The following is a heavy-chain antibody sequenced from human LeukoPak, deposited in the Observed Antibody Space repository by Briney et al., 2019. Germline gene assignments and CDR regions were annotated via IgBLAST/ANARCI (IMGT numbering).Heavy chain of an antibody. CDR3: ARGVIKNVAFDI. CDR1: GGSISSYY. D-gene: IGHD5/OR15-5a*01. J-gene: IGHJ3*02. Sequence: SETLSLTCTVSGGSISSYYWSWIRQPPGKGLEWIGYIYYSGSTNYNPSLKSRVTISVDTSKNQFSLKLSSVTAADTAVYYCARGVIKNVAFDIWGQGTMVTVSS. V-gene: IGHV4-59*01. CDR2: IYYSGST.